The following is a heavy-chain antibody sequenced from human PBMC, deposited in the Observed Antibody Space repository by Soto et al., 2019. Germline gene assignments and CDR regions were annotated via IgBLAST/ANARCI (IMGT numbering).Heavy chain of an antibody. V-gene: IGHV4-30-4*01. Sequence: SETLSLTCTVSGGSISSGGYYWSWIRQHPGKGLEWIGYIYYSGSTYYNPSLKSRISTSADTSKNQFSLKLRSVTAADTAVYYCARREQWLAGYFDYWGQGTLVTVSS. CDR1: GGSISSGGYY. CDR2: IYYSGST. J-gene: IGHJ4*02. D-gene: IGHD6-19*01. CDR3: ARREQWLAGYFDY.